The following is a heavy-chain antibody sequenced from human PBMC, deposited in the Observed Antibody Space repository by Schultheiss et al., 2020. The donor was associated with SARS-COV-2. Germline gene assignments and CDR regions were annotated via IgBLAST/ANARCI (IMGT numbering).Heavy chain of an antibody. D-gene: IGHD6-6*01. J-gene: IGHJ4*02. Sequence: SQTLSLTCTVSGGSIASYYWTWIRQSPGKGLEWIGYIYYSGSTNYNPSLKSRVTISVDTSKNQFSLKLSSVTAADTAVYYCARGGAARQPPPVWGQGTLVTVSS. CDR2: IYYSGST. CDR1: GGSIASYY. V-gene: IGHV4-59*12. CDR3: ARGGAARQPPPV.